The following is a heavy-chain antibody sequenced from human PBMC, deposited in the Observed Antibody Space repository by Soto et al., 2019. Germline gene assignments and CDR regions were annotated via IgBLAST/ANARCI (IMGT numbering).Heavy chain of an antibody. D-gene: IGHD2-8*01. V-gene: IGHV3-33*01. CDR2: ISYDGSNQ. Sequence: HPGGSLRLSCAASGITFSGYGMHWVCQAPGKGLEWLTTISYDGSNQHYADSVKGRFTISRDNPKNTVYLQMNSLRAEDTAVYYCARDGAGQCSNGVCYMSWFDPWGQGTLVTVS. CDR1: GITFSGYG. CDR3: ARDGAGQCSNGVCYMSWFDP. J-gene: IGHJ5*02.